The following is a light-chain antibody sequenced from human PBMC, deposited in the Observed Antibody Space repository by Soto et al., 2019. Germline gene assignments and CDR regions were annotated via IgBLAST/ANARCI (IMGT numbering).Light chain of an antibody. CDR3: ESYDSNTGV. J-gene: IGLJ3*02. V-gene: IGLV6-57*03. Sequence: NFMLTQPHSVSESPGTTVTMSCTRSSGSIASNYVQWFQLRPGSAPTTVIYDDNQRPSGVPDRFSGSIDRSSNSAVLTISGLKTEDEADYFCESYDSNTGVFGGGTKLTVL. CDR2: DDN. CDR1: SGSIASNY.